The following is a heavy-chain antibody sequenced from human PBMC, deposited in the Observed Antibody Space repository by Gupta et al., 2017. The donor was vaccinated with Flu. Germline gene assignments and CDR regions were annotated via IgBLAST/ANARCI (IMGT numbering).Heavy chain of an antibody. V-gene: IGHV2-5*02. D-gene: IGHD6-13*01. Sequence: QITLKESGPTLVKPTQILTLTCTISGVSLSTNGLGVGWVRQPPGRALEWLALIYWDDEKRYSPSLKSRLSITKDTSKNQVVLTMTNMDPVDTGTYYCAHRRVIATRHFDNWGPGTLVTVSS. CDR3: AHRRVIATRHFDN. CDR1: GVSLSTNGLG. CDR2: IYWDDEK. J-gene: IGHJ4*02.